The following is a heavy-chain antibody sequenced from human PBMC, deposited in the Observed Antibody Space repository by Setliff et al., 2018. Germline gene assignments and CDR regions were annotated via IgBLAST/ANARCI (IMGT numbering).Heavy chain of an antibody. V-gene: IGHV4-59*12. CDR1: GGSFSGYY. J-gene: IGHJ3*02. D-gene: IGHD6-13*01. CDR2: IYYSGST. CDR3: ARDVRVASSSWFKSAFDI. Sequence: SETLSLTCAVYGGSFSGYYWSWIRQPPGKRLEWIGYIYYSGSTNYNPSLESRVTISVDTSKNQFSLKLSSVTAADTAVYYCARDVRVASSSWFKSAFDIWGQGTMVTVSS.